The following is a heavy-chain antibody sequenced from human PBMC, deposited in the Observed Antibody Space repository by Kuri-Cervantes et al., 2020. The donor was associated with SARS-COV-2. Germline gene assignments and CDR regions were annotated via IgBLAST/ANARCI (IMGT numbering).Heavy chain of an antibody. D-gene: IGHD3-3*01. CDR1: GFTFSSYW. V-gene: IGHV3-7*01. Sequence: LSLTCAASGFTFSSYWMNWVHQAPGKGLEWVANIKQDGSEKYYVDSVKGRFTISRDNAKNSLYLQMNSLRAEDTAVYYCARGSTYYDFWSGYYTSEYFQHWGQGTLVTVSS. CDR2: IKQDGSEK. J-gene: IGHJ1*01. CDR3: ARGSTYYDFWSGYYTSEYFQH.